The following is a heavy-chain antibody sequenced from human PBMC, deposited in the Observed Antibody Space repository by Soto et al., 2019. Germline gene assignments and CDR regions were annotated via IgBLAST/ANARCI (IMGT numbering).Heavy chain of an antibody. Sequence: GASVKVSCKASGGTFSSYAISWVRQAPGQGLEWMGGIIPIFGTANYAQKFQGRVTITADESTSTAYMELSSLRSEDTAVYYCARDARVKSVQVDARFLEWLPEYYFDYWGQGTLVTVSS. V-gene: IGHV1-69*13. CDR2: IIPIFGTA. J-gene: IGHJ4*02. CDR1: GGTFSSYA. CDR3: ARDARVKSVQVDARFLEWLPEYYFDY. D-gene: IGHD3-3*01.